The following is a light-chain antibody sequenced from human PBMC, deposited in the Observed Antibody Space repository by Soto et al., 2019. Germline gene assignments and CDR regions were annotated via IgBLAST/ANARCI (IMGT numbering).Light chain of an antibody. V-gene: IGLV2-14*03. CDR3: YSDTSSSPYV. J-gene: IGLJ1*01. CDR1: SSDVGGYNY. CDR2: DVS. Sequence: QSVLTQPASVSGSPGQSITISCTGTSSDVGGYNYVSWYQQHPAKAPKVMIYDVSNRPSGVSNRFSGSKSGNTASLTISGLQAEDEADYYCYSDTSSSPYVFGAGTKVTVL.